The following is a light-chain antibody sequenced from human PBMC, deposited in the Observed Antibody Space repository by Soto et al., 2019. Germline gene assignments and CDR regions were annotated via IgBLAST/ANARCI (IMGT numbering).Light chain of an antibody. CDR3: SSFTSSTTLV. CDR2: DVN. CDR1: SSDVGAYNY. Sequence: QSALTQPASVSGSPGQSITISCTGTSSDVGAYNYVSWYQQRPGKAPKLMIYDVNNRPSGVSDRFSGSKSDNTASLTISGLQTEDEAHYYCSSFTSSTTLVFGAGTKVTVL. J-gene: IGLJ1*01. V-gene: IGLV2-14*01.